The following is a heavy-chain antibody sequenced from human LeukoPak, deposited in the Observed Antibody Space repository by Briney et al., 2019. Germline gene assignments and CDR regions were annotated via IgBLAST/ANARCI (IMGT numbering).Heavy chain of an antibody. CDR2: ISYDGSNR. CDR1: GFTFSNYA. CDR3: AKSGVAGTYAYMDV. J-gene: IGHJ6*03. V-gene: IGHV3-30*04. Sequence: PGRSLRLSCAASGFTFSNYAMHWVRQAPGTGLEWMALISYDGSNRHYVDSVKGRFTISRDNSKNTLYLQMNSLRAEDTAVYYCAKSGVAGTYAYMDVWGKGTTVTVSS. D-gene: IGHD6-19*01.